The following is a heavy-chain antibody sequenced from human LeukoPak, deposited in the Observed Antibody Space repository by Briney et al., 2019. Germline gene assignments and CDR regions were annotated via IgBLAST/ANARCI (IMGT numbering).Heavy chain of an antibody. CDR3: AKDETRYCSSTSCYGRGVDY. CDR2: ITWDGAST. Sequence: PGGSLRLSCAASGFIFDDYAMHWVRQAPGKGLEWVSLITWDGASTYYADSVKGRFTISRDNSKNSLYLQMNSLRTEDTALYYCAKDETRYCSSTSCYGRGVDYWGQGTLVTVSS. V-gene: IGHV3-43*01. J-gene: IGHJ4*02. D-gene: IGHD2-2*01. CDR1: GFIFDDYA.